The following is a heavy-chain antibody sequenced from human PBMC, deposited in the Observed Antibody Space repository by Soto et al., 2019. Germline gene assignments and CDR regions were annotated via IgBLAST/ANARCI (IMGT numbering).Heavy chain of an antibody. Sequence: GGSLRLSCAASGFTFSSYAMSWVRQAPGKGLEWVSAISGSGGSTYYADSVKGRFTISRDNSKNTLYLQMNSLRAEDTAVYYCARSITMVRGVIAPLYYYYMDVWGKGTSVTVS. CDR3: ARSITMVRGVIAPLYYYYMDV. D-gene: IGHD3-10*01. V-gene: IGHV3-23*01. J-gene: IGHJ6*03. CDR2: ISGSGGST. CDR1: GFTFSSYA.